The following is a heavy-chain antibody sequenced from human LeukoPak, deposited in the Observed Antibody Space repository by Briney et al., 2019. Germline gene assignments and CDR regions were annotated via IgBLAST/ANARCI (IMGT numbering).Heavy chain of an antibody. CDR1: GYSFTGHY. CDR2: INPKSGGT. V-gene: IGHV1-2*02. Sequence: GASVRVSCKASGYSFTGHYMHWVRQAPGQGLEWMGWINPKSGGTNYAQKFQGRVTMTRDTSISTAYMDMSSLSTEDTAVYYCAIEISRLVIHAFDLWGQGTMVTVSS. J-gene: IGHJ3*01. D-gene: IGHD3-9*01. CDR3: AIEISRLVIHAFDL.